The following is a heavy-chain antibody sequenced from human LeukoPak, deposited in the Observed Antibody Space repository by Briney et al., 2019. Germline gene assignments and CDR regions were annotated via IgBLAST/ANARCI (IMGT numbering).Heavy chain of an antibody. CDR3: ARDRWEAAAGNLYYYYYMDV. Sequence: PSETLSLTCTVSGGSISSGSYYWSWIRQPAGKGLEWIGRIYTSGSTNYNPSLKSRVTISVDTSKNQFSLKLSSVTAADTAVYYCARDRWEAAAGNLYYYYYMDVWGKGTTVTISS. D-gene: IGHD6-13*01. J-gene: IGHJ6*03. V-gene: IGHV4-61*02. CDR2: IYTSGST. CDR1: GGSISSGSYY.